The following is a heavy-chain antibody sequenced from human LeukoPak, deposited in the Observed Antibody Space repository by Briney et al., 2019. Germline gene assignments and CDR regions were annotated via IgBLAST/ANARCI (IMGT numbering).Heavy chain of an antibody. Sequence: ASVTVSFKASGGTFIIYVINWVRQAPGQGLEWMGGIIPIFGTANYAQKFQGRVTITADKSTSTAYMELSSLRSEDTAVYYCAMGVGAPEDLAVAADFDYWGQGTLVTVSS. V-gene: IGHV1-69*06. J-gene: IGHJ4*02. CDR3: AMGVGAPEDLAVAADFDY. CDR2: IIPIFGTA. CDR1: GGTFIIYV. D-gene: IGHD6-19*01.